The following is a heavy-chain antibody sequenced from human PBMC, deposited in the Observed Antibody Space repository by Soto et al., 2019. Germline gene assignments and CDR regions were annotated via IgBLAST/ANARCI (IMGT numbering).Heavy chain of an antibody. J-gene: IGHJ4*02. Sequence: GGSLRLSCAASGFTFNDYSMSWVRQAPGRGLEWVSSISKSGYSKYYADSVKGRFTISRDKAKNSLYLETNSLSVEDTAVYYCATRTACDNGKCPFDNWGQGTLVTVSS. V-gene: IGHV3-21*01. CDR3: ATRTACDNGKCPFDN. D-gene: IGHD2-8*01. CDR2: ISKSGYSK. CDR1: GFTFNDYS.